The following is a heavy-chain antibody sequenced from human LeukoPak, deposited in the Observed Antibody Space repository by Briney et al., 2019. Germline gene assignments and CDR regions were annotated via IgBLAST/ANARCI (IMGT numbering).Heavy chain of an antibody. CDR1: GFTFSNYG. D-gene: IGHD6-19*01. J-gene: IGHJ4*02. CDR3: AKDDSSGWYGAFDF. CDR2: ISYEGSNK. Sequence: GGSLRLSCAASGFTFSNYGMHWVRQAPGKGLEWVAAISYEGSNKYYADSVKGRFTISRDNSESKLYLQMNSLRVEDTAMYYCAKDDSSGWYGAFDFWGRGTLVTVYS. V-gene: IGHV3-30*18.